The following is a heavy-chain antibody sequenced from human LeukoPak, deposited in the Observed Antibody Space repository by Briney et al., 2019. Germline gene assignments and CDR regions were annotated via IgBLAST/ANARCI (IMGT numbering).Heavy chain of an antibody. V-gene: IGHV3-48*01. Sequence: PGGSLRLSCAASGFTFSSYSMNWVRQAPGKGLEWVSYISSSSSTIYYADSVKGRFTISRDNAKNSLYLQMNSLRAEDTAVYYCARDLDGDYAGGGDYWGQGTLVTVSS. CDR2: ISSSSSTI. CDR3: ARDLDGDYAGGGDY. CDR1: GFTFSSYS. J-gene: IGHJ4*02. D-gene: IGHD4-17*01.